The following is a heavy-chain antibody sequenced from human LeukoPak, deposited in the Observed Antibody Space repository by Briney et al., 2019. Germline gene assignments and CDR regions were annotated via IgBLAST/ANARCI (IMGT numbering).Heavy chain of an antibody. Sequence: SETLSLTCTVSGGSISSYYWSWIRQPPGKGLEWIGYIYYSGSTNYNPSLKSRVTISVDTSKNQFSLKLSSMTAADTAVYYCARVGSSSWYALGFWFDPWGQGTLVTVSS. V-gene: IGHV4-59*01. J-gene: IGHJ5*02. CDR1: GGSISSYY. CDR3: ARVGSSSWYALGFWFDP. CDR2: IYYSGST. D-gene: IGHD6-13*01.